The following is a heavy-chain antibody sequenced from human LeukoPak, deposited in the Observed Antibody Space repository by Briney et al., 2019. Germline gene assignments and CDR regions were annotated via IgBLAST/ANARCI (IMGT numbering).Heavy chain of an antibody. CDR3: AKGFGPTGHSDY. V-gene: IGHV3-48*01. J-gene: IGHJ4*02. CDR1: GFIFSSYN. CDR2: INSASTTI. Sequence: PGGSLRLSCAASGFIFSSYNMNWVRQSPGKGLEWVSYINSASTTIFYADSVRGRFTISRDNAKNSLYLQMNSLRAEDTAVYYCAKGFGPTGHSDYWGQGTLVTVSS. D-gene: IGHD3/OR15-3a*01.